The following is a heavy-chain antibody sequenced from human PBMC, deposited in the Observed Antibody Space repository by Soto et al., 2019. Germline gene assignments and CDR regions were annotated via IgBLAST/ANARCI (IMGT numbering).Heavy chain of an antibody. CDR3: ARAPFWYDSSGYYYPCDY. V-gene: IGHV1-69*01. J-gene: IGHJ4*02. CDR1: GGTFSSYA. D-gene: IGHD3-22*01. Sequence: QVQLVQSGAEVKKPGSSVKVSCKASGGTFSSYAISWVRQAPGQGLEWMGGIIPIFGTANYAQKFQGRVTITADEATSTAYMELSSLRSEDTAVYYGARAPFWYDSSGYYYPCDYWGQGTLVTVSA. CDR2: IIPIFGTA.